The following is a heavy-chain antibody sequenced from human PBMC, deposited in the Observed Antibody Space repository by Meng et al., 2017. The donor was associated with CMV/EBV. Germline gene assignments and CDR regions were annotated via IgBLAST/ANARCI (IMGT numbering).Heavy chain of an antibody. Sequence: GGSLRLSCAASGFTFSSYSMNWVRQAPGKGLEWVSSISSSSSYIYYADSVKGRFTISRDNAKNSLYLQMNSLRAEDTAVYYCASGLKVGATKRALYYFDYWGQGTLVTVSS. CDR3: ASGLKVGATKRALYYFDY. D-gene: IGHD1-26*01. J-gene: IGHJ4*02. CDR1: GFTFSSYS. CDR2: ISSSSSYI. V-gene: IGHV3-21*01.